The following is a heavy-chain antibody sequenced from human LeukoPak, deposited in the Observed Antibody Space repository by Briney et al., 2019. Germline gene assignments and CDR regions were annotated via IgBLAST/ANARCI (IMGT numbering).Heavy chain of an antibody. CDR2: INPNSGGT. CDR1: GYTFTGYY. V-gene: IGHV1-2*02. D-gene: IGHD6-13*01. J-gene: IGHJ6*03. Sequence: ASVKVSCKASGYTFTGYYMHWVRQAPGQGLEWMGWINPNSGGTNYAQKFQGRVTMTRDTSISTAYMALSGLRSDDTAVYYCARDRGLDIAAAGKFRHYYYYMDVWGKGTTVTVSS. CDR3: ARDRGLDIAAAGKFRHYYYYMDV.